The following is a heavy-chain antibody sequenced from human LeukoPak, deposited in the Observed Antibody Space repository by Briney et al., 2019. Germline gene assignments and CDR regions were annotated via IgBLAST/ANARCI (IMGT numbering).Heavy chain of an antibody. D-gene: IGHD2-2*01. CDR2: IYTSGST. J-gene: IGHJ4*02. CDR1: GGSISSYY. CDR3: ARGGRGYCSSTSCYPPDY. Sequence: SETLSLTCTVSGGSISSYYWSWIRQPAGKGLEWIGRIYTSGSTNYNPSLKSRVTMSVDTSKNQFSLKLSSVTAADTAVYYCARGGRGYCSSTSCYPPDYWGQGTLVTVSS. V-gene: IGHV4-4*07.